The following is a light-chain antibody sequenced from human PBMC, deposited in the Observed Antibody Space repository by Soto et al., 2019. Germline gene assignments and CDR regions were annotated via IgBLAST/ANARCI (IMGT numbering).Light chain of an antibody. CDR3: QQHGTSPPSWT. J-gene: IGKJ1*01. CDR2: GAS. V-gene: IGKV3-20*01. Sequence: ETVLTQSPGTLSLSPGERATLFCRASQSVTSNYLAWYQQKPGQAPRLLISGASSRATGIPDRFSGSGSGTDFTLTISRLEPEDFAVYYCQQHGTSPPSWTFGQGTKVEIK. CDR1: QSVTSNY.